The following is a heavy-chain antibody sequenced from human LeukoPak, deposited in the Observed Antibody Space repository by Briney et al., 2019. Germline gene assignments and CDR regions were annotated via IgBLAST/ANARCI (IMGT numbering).Heavy chain of an antibody. CDR1: GFTFSNYK. CDR3: ARERLVVVGDSYYYYGMDV. V-gene: IGHV3-69-1*01. CDR2: ISSSSYK. Sequence: PGGSLRLSCSASGFTFSNYKVNWVRQAPGKGLEWVSSISSSSYKYYADSVKGRFTISRDDAKNSLFLQMNSLRAEDTAVYYCARERLVVVGDSYYYYGMDVWGQGTTVTVSS. J-gene: IGHJ6*02. D-gene: IGHD2-2*01.